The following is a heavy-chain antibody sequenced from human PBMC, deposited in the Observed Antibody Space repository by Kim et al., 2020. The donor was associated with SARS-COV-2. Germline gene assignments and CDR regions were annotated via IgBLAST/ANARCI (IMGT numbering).Heavy chain of an antibody. CDR3: ASLYYDILTGGGLIAAIDY. Sequence: GGSLRLSCAASGFTFSSYAMSWVRQAPGKGLEWVSAISGSGGSTYYADSVKGRFTISRDNSKNTLYLQMNSLRAEDTAVYYCASLYYDILTGGGLIAAIDYWGQGTLVTVSS. CDR1: GFTFSSYA. CDR2: ISGSGGST. D-gene: IGHD3-9*01. V-gene: IGHV3-23*01. J-gene: IGHJ4*02.